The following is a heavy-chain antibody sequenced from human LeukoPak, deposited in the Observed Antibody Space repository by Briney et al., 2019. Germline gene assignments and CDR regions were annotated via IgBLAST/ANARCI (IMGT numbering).Heavy chain of an antibody. J-gene: IGHJ4*02. CDR2: IGTAGGT. CDR1: GFTFSIYD. Sequence: GGSLRLSCAASGFTFSIYDMHWVRQATGKGLEWVSAIGTAGGTYYPGSVKGRFTIPRENAKNSLYLQMNSLRAGDTAVYYCARAKVYYDSSGYYLFDYWGQGTLVTASS. D-gene: IGHD3-22*01. V-gene: IGHV3-13*01. CDR3: ARAKVYYDSSGYYLFDY.